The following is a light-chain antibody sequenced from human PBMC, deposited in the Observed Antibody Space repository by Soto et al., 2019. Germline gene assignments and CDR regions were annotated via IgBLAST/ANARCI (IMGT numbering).Light chain of an antibody. CDR1: QNINSY. Sequence: DIRMTQSPSSLSASVGDRVTLTCRASQNINSYLNWYQHKPGRAPKVLVYGATNLPSGVPSRFSGSGSGTEFTCTISSLQPEDFATYYCQQSHNAPLTVGGGTRVE. CDR3: QQSHNAPLT. V-gene: IGKV1-39*01. J-gene: IGKJ4*01. CDR2: GAT.